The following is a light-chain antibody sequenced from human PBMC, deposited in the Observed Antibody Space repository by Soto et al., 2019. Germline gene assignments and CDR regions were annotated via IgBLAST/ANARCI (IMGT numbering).Light chain of an antibody. Sequence: ESVLTQSPGTLSLSPGERATLSCRASQSVSSSYLAWYQQRPGQAPRLLIYVASTRATGTPDRFIGSGSGTDFTLTLSTLDPEEFAVSYCQQSGSSPITFGQGTRLE. V-gene: IGKV3-20*01. CDR2: VAS. CDR1: QSVSSSY. J-gene: IGKJ5*01. CDR3: QQSGSSPIT.